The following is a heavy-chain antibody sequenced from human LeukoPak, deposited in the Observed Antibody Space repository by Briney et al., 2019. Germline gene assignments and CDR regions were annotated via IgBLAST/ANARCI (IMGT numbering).Heavy chain of an antibody. CDR2: INPNSGGT. V-gene: IGHV1-2*02. CDR3: ARVPTGVGKRFDY. J-gene: IGHJ4*02. CDR1: GYTFTGYY. Sequence: GASVKVSCKTSGYTFTGYYMHWVRQAPGQGLEWMGWINPNSGGTNYAQKFQGRVTMTRDTSISTAYMELSRLRSDDTAVYYCARVPTGVGKRFDYWGQGTLVTVSS. D-gene: IGHD3-10*01.